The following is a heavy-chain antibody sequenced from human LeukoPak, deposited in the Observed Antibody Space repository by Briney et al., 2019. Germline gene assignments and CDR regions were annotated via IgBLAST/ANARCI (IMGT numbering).Heavy chain of an antibody. CDR2: IDPSDSYT. CDR3: ARLEYCGGDCYSSLDY. V-gene: IGHV5-10-1*01. J-gene: IGHJ4*02. CDR1: GYSFTSYW. Sequence: GESLRTSCKGSGYSFTSYWISWVRQMPGKGLEWMGRIDPSDSYTNYSPSFQGHVTISADKSISTAYLQWSSLKASDTAMYYCARLEYCGGDCYSSLDYWGQGTPVTVSS. D-gene: IGHD2-21*02.